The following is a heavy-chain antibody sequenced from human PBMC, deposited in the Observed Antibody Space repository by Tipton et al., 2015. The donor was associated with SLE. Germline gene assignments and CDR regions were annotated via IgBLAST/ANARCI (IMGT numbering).Heavy chain of an antibody. V-gene: IGHV4-59*11. CDR1: GGSISSHY. CDR3: AGEYQGSGWSSGAFDI. Sequence: TLSLTCTVSGGSISSHYWSWIRQPPGKGLEWIGYIYYSGSTNYNPSLKSRVTISVDTSKNQFSLKLSSVTAADTAVYYCAGEYQGSGWSSGAFDIWGQGTMVTVSS. CDR2: IYYSGST. J-gene: IGHJ3*02. D-gene: IGHD6-19*01.